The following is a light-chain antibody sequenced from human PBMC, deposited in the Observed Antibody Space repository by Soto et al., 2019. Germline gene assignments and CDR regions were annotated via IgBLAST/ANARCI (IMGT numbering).Light chain of an antibody. Sequence: QSVLTQPPSVSGAPGQRVTISCTGSGSNIGAGYDVHWYQQLPGTAPKLLIYGNNNRPSGVPDRFSGSKSGTSASLAITGLQAEDEADYYCQSFDRDLNGYVFGSGTKVTVL. CDR3: QSFDRDLNGYV. CDR2: GNN. V-gene: IGLV1-40*01. CDR1: GSNIGAGYD. J-gene: IGLJ1*01.